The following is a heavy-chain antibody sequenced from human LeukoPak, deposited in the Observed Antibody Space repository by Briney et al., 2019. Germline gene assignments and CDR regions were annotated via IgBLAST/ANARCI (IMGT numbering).Heavy chain of an antibody. D-gene: IGHD3-3*01. CDR3: ARGSRGYYDFWSGYYTYYFDY. J-gene: IGHJ4*02. CDR1: GGSFSGYY. CDR2: INHSGST. V-gene: IGHV4-34*01. Sequence: SETLSLTCAVYGGSFSGYYWSWIRQPPGKGLEWIGEINHSGSTNYNPSLQTRLTISVDTAKNQFSLKLSSVTAADTAVYYCARGSRGYYDFWSGYYTYYFDYWGQGTLVTVSS.